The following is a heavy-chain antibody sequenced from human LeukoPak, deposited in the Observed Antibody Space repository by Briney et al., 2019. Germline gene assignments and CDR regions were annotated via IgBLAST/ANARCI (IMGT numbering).Heavy chain of an antibody. D-gene: IGHD6-6*01. CDR2: IYPGDSDT. CDR3: ARHNREYGRDSPLDD. J-gene: IGHJ4*02. V-gene: IGHV5-51*01. Sequence: GESLRISSVGSLDTFTTYSIVSVRQMPGKSLEWMGIIYPGDSDTRYSPSFQGQVTISADKSISTAYLQWSSLKGNDIAMYYCARHNREYGRDSPLDDLGQGTLVTVSS. CDR1: LDTFTTYS.